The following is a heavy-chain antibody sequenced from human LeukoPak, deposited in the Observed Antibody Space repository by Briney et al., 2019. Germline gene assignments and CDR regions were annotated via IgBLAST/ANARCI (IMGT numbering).Heavy chain of an antibody. CDR1: GYTFTDYF. D-gene: IGHD2-21*02. Sequence: ASVKVSCKASGYTFTDYFLYWVRQAPGQGLEWMGWIKPKSGGTNYARDFQGRVTMTRDTSISTVYMELTRLRSDDTAVYYCARVSVPSVGVSAVPDYFGYWGQGTLVIVSS. V-gene: IGHV1-2*02. CDR2: IKPKSGGT. J-gene: IGHJ4*02. CDR3: ARVSVPSVGVSAVPDYFGY.